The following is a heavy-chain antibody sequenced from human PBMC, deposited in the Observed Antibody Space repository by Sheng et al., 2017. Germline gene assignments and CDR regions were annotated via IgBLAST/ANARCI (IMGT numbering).Heavy chain of an antibody. V-gene: IGHV3-21*01. D-gene: IGHD6-13*01. Sequence: EVQLVESGGGLVKPGGSLRLSCAASGFTFSSYSMNWVRQAPGKGLEWVSSISSSSSYIYYADSVKGRFTISRDNAKNSLYLQMNSLRAEDTAVYYCARDNGGRWGAPSEQQLVREGPLFDYWGQGTLVTV. CDR1: GFTFSSYS. CDR3: ARDNGGRWGAPSEQQLVREGPLFDY. J-gene: IGHJ4*02. CDR2: ISSSSSYI.